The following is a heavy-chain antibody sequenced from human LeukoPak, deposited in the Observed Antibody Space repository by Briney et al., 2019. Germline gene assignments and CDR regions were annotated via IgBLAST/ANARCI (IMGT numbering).Heavy chain of an antibody. CDR3: VRCRSSYYFDY. J-gene: IGHJ4*02. V-gene: IGHV3-11*01. CDR2: VSRGGNTI. D-gene: IGHD6-13*01. CDR1: GFTFSDYY. Sequence: GGSLRLSCVASGFTFSDYYMSWIRQAPGKGLECISYVSRGGNTIYYADSVKGRFTVSRANTKNSLFLLMNNLRTDDTAVYYCVRCRSSYYFDYWGQGTLVTVSS.